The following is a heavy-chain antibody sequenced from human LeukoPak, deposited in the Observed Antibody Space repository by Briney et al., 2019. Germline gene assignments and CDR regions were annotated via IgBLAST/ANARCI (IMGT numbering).Heavy chain of an antibody. V-gene: IGHV5-51*01. Sequence: GESLKISCKGSGYSFTSYWIGWVRQMPGKGLEWMGIIYPGDSDTRYSPSFQGQVTISADKSISTAYLQWSSLKASDTAMYCCARQPDGAAGTDKNAFDIWGQGTMVTVSS. D-gene: IGHD6-13*01. CDR1: GYSFTSYW. CDR2: IYPGDSDT. CDR3: ARQPDGAAGTDKNAFDI. J-gene: IGHJ3*02.